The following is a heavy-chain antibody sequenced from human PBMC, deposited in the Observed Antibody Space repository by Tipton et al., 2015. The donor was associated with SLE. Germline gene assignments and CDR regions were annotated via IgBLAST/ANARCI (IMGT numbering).Heavy chain of an antibody. Sequence: VQLVQSGAEVKKPGESLKISCKGSGYSFTSYWIGWVRQMPGKGLEWMGIIYPGDSDTRYSPSFQGQVTISADKSISTAYLQWSSLKASDTAMYYCARHKGINTNPNLYYYYGMDVWGQGTAVTVSS. J-gene: IGHJ6*02. CDR3: ARHKGINTNPNLYYYYGMDV. V-gene: IGHV5-51*01. D-gene: IGHD3-10*01. CDR1: GYSFTSYW. CDR2: IYPGDSDT.